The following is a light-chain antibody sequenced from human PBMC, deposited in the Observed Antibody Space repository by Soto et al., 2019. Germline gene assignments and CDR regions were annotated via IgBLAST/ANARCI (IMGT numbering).Light chain of an antibody. CDR1: SSDVGGLNY. CDR2: EVN. Sequence: QSVLTQPASVSGSPGQSITISCTGTSSDVGGLNYVSWYQQNPGKAPKLMIYEVNNRPSGASNRFSGSKSGNTASLTISGLQAEDEADCYCSSYTDTNTWVFGGGTKLTVL. J-gene: IGLJ3*02. CDR3: SSYTDTNTWV. V-gene: IGLV2-14*01.